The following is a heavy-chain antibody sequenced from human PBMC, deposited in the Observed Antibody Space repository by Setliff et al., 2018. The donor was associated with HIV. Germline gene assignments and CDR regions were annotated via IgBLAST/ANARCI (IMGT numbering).Heavy chain of an antibody. Sequence: GASVKVSCKTSRGTFTSYAFTWVRQAPGQGLEWMGGIISILNVATYAQKFQGRVTITADKSTSTVYMELSSLRSEDSAVYYCARVLKGYSSSYEAFDIWGQGTMVTVS. J-gene: IGHJ3*02. D-gene: IGHD6-13*01. CDR1: RGTFTSYA. CDR3: ARVLKGYSSSYEAFDI. V-gene: IGHV1-69*10. CDR2: IISILNVA.